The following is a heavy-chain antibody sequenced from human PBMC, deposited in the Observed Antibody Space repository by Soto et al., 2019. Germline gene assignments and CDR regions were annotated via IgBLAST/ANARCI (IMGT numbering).Heavy chain of an antibody. Sequence: SESLSLTCTVSGGSISSGDYYWSWIRQPPGKGLEWIGYIYYSGSTYYNPSLKSRVTISVDTSKNQFSLKLSSVTAADTAVYYCARGVIGTMIVVVIPHWFDPWGQGTLVTVSS. CDR3: ARGVIGTMIVVVIPHWFDP. V-gene: IGHV4-30-4*01. CDR1: GGSISSGDYY. CDR2: IYYSGST. D-gene: IGHD3-22*01. J-gene: IGHJ5*02.